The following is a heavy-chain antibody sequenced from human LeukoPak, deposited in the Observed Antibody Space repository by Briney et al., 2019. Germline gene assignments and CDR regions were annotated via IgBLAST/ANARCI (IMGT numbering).Heavy chain of an antibody. CDR2: IYYSGST. D-gene: IGHD1-1*01. Sequence: SETLSLTCTVSGGSISTYYWTWIRQPPGKGLEWIGYIYYSGSTNYNPSLKSRVTISVDTSKNQFSLKLSSVTAADTAVYYCASGFRGQLGYFDYWGQGTLVTVSS. J-gene: IGHJ4*02. V-gene: IGHV4-59*01. CDR1: GGSISTYY. CDR3: ASGFRGQLGYFDY.